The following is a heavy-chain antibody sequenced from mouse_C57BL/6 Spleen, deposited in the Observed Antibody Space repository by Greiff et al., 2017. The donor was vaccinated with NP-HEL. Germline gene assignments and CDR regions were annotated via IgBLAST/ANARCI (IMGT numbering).Heavy chain of an antibody. V-gene: IGHV1-82*01. Sequence: VQLQQSGPELVKPGASVKISCKASGYAFSSSWMNWVKQRPGKGLEWIGRIYPGDGDTNYNGKFKGKATLTADKSSSTAYMQLSSLTSEDSAVYFCARGLPGKAFDYWGQGTTLTVSS. D-gene: IGHD4-1*01. CDR2: IYPGDGDT. J-gene: IGHJ2*01. CDR1: GYAFSSSW. CDR3: ARGLPGKAFDY.